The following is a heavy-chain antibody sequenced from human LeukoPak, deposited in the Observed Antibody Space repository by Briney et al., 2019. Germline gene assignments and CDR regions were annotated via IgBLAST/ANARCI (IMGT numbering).Heavy chain of an antibody. CDR3: ARETRWDFDY. J-gene: IGHJ4*02. V-gene: IGHV3-11*04. Sequence: GGSLRLSCAASGFSFSGYFMTWVRRAPGKGLEWIAFISSDGNSKYYADSVRGRFTISRDNAKNSLYLQMNSLRAEDTAVYYCARETRWDFDYWGQGALVSVSS. D-gene: IGHD5-24*01. CDR2: ISSDGNSK. CDR1: GFSFSGYF.